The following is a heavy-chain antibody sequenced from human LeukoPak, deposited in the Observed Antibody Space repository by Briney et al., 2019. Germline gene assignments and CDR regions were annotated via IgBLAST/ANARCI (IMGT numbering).Heavy chain of an antibody. CDR1: GFTFSSYS. Sequence: GGSLRLSCAASGFTFSSYSMNWVRQAPGKGLEWVSSISSSSSYIYYADSAKGRFTISRDNAKNSLYLQMNSLRAEDTAVYYWARDSITMVRGVTRDDAFDIWGQGTMVTVSS. D-gene: IGHD3-10*01. CDR3: ARDSITMVRGVTRDDAFDI. J-gene: IGHJ3*02. V-gene: IGHV3-21*01. CDR2: ISSSSSYI.